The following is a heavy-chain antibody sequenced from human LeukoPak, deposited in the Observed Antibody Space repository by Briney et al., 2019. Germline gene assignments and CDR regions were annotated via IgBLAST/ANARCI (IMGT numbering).Heavy chain of an antibody. CDR2: ISGSGGST. D-gene: IGHD6-19*01. V-gene: IGHV3-23*01. CDR1: GFTFSNFA. Sequence: PGGSLRLSCAASGFTFSNFAMSWVRQAPGKGLEWVSTISGSGGSTFYADSVKGRFPISRDNSNNTLFLQMNSLRAEDTAIYFCAKEGRSGWSSSGGDYWGQGSLVTVSS. J-gene: IGHJ4*02. CDR3: AKEGRSGWSSSGGDY.